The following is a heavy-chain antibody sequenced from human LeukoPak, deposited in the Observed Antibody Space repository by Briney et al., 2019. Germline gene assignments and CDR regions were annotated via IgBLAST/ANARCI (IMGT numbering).Heavy chain of an antibody. Sequence: GGSPRLSCAASGFIFSNYAMTWVRQAPGKGLEWVSTFSGTSTNSYADAVKGRVTISRDNSKNTLYLQMNSLRAEDTAVYYCAKLKQWQPQRYFFEYWGQGALVTVAS. J-gene: IGHJ4*02. CDR2: FSGTSTN. D-gene: IGHD6-19*01. CDR1: GFIFSNYA. CDR3: AKLKQWQPQRYFFEY. V-gene: IGHV3-23*01.